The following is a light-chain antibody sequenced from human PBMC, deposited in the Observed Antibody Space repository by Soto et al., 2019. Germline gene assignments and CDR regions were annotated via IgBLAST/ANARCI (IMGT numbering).Light chain of an antibody. CDR2: XXX. J-gene: IGLJ2*01. V-gene: IGLV2-14*03. CDR3: SSYTTSSTRV. Sequence: QSALTQPASVSGSPGQSITISCTGTSSDVGGYHSVSWYQQHPGIAPKLMIXXXXXXXXXXXXXXXXSKSGNTASLTISGLXAXXXXXXYCSSYTTSSTRVFGGGTKLTVL. CDR1: SSDVGGYHS.